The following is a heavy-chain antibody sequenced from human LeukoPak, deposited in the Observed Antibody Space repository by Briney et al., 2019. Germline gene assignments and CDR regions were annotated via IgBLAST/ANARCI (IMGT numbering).Heavy chain of an antibody. CDR1: GGSISSYY. CDR3: ARYFSSSWYPEYFQH. J-gene: IGHJ1*01. Sequence: SETLSLTCTVSGGSISSYYWSWIRQPPGKGREWIGYIYYSGSTNYNPSLKSRVTISVDTSKNQFSLKLSPVTAADTAVYYCARYFSSSWYPEYFQHWGQGTLVTVSS. CDR2: IYYSGST. V-gene: IGHV4-59*08. D-gene: IGHD6-13*01.